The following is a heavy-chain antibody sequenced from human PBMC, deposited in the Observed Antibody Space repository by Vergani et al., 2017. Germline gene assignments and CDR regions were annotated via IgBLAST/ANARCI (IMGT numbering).Heavy chain of an antibody. J-gene: IGHJ5*02. CDR1: GGTFSSYA. D-gene: IGHD3-22*01. V-gene: IGHV1-69*06. Sequence: QVQLVQSGAEVKKPGSSVKVSCKASGGTFSSYAISWVRQAPGQGLEWMGGIITIFGTANYAQKFQGRVTITADKSTSTAYMELSSLRSEDTAVYYCARVREYYYGSSGDNWFDPWGQGTLVTVSS. CDR2: IITIFGTA. CDR3: ARVREYYYGSSGDNWFDP.